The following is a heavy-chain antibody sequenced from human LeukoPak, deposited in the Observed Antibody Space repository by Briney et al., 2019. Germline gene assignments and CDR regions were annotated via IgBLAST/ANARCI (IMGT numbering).Heavy chain of an antibody. J-gene: IGHJ4*02. CDR3: ARDKIVGATTVDY. V-gene: IGHV1-18*04. CDR2: ISAYNGNT. CDR1: GYTFTSYG. D-gene: IGHD1-26*01. Sequence: ASGKVSFKSSGYTFTSYGSNWVRQAPGQRLEWMGWISAYNGNTNYAQKLQGRVTMTTDTSTSPAYMELRSLRSDDTAVYYCARDKIVGATTVDYWGQGTLVTVSS.